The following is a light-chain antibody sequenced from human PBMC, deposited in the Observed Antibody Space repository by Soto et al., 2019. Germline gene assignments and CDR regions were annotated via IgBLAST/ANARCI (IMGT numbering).Light chain of an antibody. CDR3: QQTYSTPVT. CDR1: QSITNY. Sequence: DIQMTQSPSSLSASVGDRVTITCRASQSITNYLNWYQQRPGKAPQLLIYAASNLQSGVPSRFSGSGSATDFTLTISSLQPEDFASYYCQQTYSTPVTFGGGTKVEIK. CDR2: AAS. V-gene: IGKV1-39*01. J-gene: IGKJ4*01.